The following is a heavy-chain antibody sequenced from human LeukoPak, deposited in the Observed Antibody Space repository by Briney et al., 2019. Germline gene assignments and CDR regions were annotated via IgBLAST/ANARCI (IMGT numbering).Heavy chain of an antibody. D-gene: IGHD3-22*01. J-gene: IGHJ3*02. V-gene: IGHV4-59*01. CDR1: GGSISSDY. CDR2: LYYSGST. CDR3: ARGRGSPYYVEAFDI. Sequence: SETLSLTCTVSGGSISSDYWSWIRQPPGKGPEWIGHLYYSGSTTYNPSLESRVTMSVDTSRKQISLKLNSVAAADTAVYYCARGRGSPYYVEAFDIWGQGTMVTVSS.